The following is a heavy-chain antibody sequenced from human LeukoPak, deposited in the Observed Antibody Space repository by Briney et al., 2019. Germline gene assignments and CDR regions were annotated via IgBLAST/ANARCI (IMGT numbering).Heavy chain of an antibody. CDR2: ISVSGGNT. V-gene: IGHV3-23*01. CDR3: AKFRARGGSPYYYGMDV. CDR1: GLTFSSYA. Sequence: GGSLRLSCAASGLTFSSYAMSWGRQAPGKGLEWVSAISVSGGNTYYADSLKGRLTTSRDNSKNTLYLQMNSLGAEDTAIFYFAKFRARGGSPYYYGMDVWGQGTTVSVSS. J-gene: IGHJ6*02. D-gene: IGHD2-15*01.